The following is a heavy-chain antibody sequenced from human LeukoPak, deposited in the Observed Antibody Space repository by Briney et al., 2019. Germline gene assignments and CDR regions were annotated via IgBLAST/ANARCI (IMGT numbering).Heavy chain of an antibody. D-gene: IGHD3-16*02. CDR2: ISGDGGST. V-gene: IGHV3-43*02. J-gene: IGHJ4*02. CDR3: AKDLYDYVWGSYRYAFDY. CDR1: GFTFGDYA. Sequence: AGGSLRLSCAASGFTFGDYAIHWVRQAPGKGLEWVSHISGDGGSTYYADSVKGRFTISRDNSKNSLYLQMNSLRTEDAALYYCAKDLYDYVWGSYRYAFDYWGQGTLVTVSS.